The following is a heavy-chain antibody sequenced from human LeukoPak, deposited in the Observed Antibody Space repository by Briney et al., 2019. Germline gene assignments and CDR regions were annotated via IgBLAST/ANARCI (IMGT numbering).Heavy chain of an antibody. CDR2: ISSDGNNK. Sequence: GGSLRLSCVASGFTFSSHSMNWVRQAPGKGLEWVAVISSDGNNKNYVDSVKGRFTFSRDNSKNTLYLQMNSLRAEDTAVYYCAKGNDIGGYYYPHFDYWGQGTLVTVSS. CDR1: GFTFSSHS. J-gene: IGHJ4*02. V-gene: IGHV3-30*18. D-gene: IGHD3-22*01. CDR3: AKGNDIGGYYYPHFDY.